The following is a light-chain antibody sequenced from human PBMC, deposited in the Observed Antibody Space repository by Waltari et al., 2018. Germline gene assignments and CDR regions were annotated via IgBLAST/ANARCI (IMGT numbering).Light chain of an antibody. Sequence: DIVMTQTPLSLSVSPGQPASIPCKSSHSLLHRDGNTYLYWYLKRPGQSPQLLISEVSSRFSGVPDRFSGSGSGTDFTLKISRVEAEDVGLYYCMQGVHLPLTFGGGTKVEIQ. J-gene: IGKJ4*01. V-gene: IGKV2-29*03. CDR3: MQGVHLPLT. CDR2: EVS. CDR1: HSLLHRDGNTY.